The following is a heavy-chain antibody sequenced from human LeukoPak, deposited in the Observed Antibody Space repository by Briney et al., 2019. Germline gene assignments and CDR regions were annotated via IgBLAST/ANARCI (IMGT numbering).Heavy chain of an antibody. CDR2: IIPIFGTA. Sequence: SVKVSCKASGGSFSSYVVTWVRQAPGQGLEWMGGIIPIFGTANYAQKFQGRVTITTDESTSTAYMELSSLRSEDTAVYYCARGESGIAAAGHTWGQGTLVTVSS. D-gene: IGHD6-13*01. V-gene: IGHV1-69*05. CDR1: GGSFSSYV. CDR3: ARGESGIAAAGHT. J-gene: IGHJ5*02.